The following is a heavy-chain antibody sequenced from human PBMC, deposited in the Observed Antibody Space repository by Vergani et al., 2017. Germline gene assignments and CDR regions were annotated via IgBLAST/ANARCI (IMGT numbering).Heavy chain of an antibody. D-gene: IGHD6-13*01. V-gene: IGHV4-34*01. CDR1: GGSFSGYY. CDR2: INHSGST. Sequence: QVQLQQWGAGLLKPSETLSLTCAVYGGSFSGYYWSWIRQPPGKGVEWIGEINHSGSTNYNPSLKSRVTISVDTSKNQFSLMLSSVTAADTAVYYCARGKLVHQYSSSWKPFDYWGQGTLVTVSS. CDR3: ARGKLVHQYSSSWKPFDY. J-gene: IGHJ4*02.